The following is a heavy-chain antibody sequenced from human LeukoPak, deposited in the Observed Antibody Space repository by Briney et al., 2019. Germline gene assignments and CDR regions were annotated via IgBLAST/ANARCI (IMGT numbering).Heavy chain of an antibody. CDR2: INHSGST. J-gene: IGHJ5*02. CDR1: GGSFSGYY. V-gene: IGHV4-34*01. Sequence: PSETLSLTYAVYGGSFSGYYWSWIRQPPGKGLEWIGEINHSGSTNYNPSLKSRVTISVDTSKNQFSLKLSSVTAADTAVYYCARGDVVVPAAIRGWFDPWGQGTLVTVSS. D-gene: IGHD2-2*01. CDR3: ARGDVVVPAAIRGWFDP.